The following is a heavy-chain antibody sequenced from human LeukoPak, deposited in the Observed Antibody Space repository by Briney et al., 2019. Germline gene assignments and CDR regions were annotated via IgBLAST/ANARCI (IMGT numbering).Heavy chain of an antibody. V-gene: IGHV3-30*18. J-gene: IGHJ4*02. CDR3: AKDRGALLWFGELGY. Sequence: GGSLRLSCAASGFTFSSYGMHWVRQAPGKGLEWVAVISYDGSNKYYADSVKGRFTISRDNSKNTLYLQMNSLRAEDTAVYYCAKDRGALLWFGELGYWGQGTPVTVSS. D-gene: IGHD3-10*01. CDR1: GFTFSSYG. CDR2: ISYDGSNK.